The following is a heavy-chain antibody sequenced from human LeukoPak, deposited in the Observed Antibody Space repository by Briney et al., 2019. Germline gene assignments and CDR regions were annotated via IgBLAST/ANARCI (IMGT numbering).Heavy chain of an antibody. CDR3: ARAREDYDILTGYRSRAFDI. D-gene: IGHD3-9*01. Sequence: ASVKVSCKASGYTFTSYGISWVRQAPGQGLEWMGWISAYNGNTNYAQKLQGRVTMTTDTSTSTAYMELRCLRSDDTAVYYCARAREDYDILTGYRSRAFDIWGQGTMVTVSS. CDR2: ISAYNGNT. J-gene: IGHJ3*02. V-gene: IGHV1-18*01. CDR1: GYTFTSYG.